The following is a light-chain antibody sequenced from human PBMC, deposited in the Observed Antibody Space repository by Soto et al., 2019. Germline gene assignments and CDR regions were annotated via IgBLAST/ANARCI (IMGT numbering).Light chain of an antibody. CDR3: MQATHWPPT. CDR2: RAS. V-gene: IGKV2-30*01. J-gene: IGKJ1*01. CDR1: QSLVFSDGNAY. Sequence: DVVMTQSPLSLPVTLGQPASISCKSSQSLVFSDGNAYLNWFQQRPGQAPRRLIYRASNRDSGVPDRFSGSESGTDFTLQINGVEAEDVGVYYCMQATHWPPTFGRGTRVEIK.